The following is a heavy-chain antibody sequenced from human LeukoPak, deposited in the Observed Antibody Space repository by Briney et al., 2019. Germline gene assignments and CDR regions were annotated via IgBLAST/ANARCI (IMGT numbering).Heavy chain of an antibody. Sequence: GGSLRLSCAASGFTFSSYAMHWVRQAPGKGLEWVIVISDSGSVKYYADSVKGRFTISRDNSQNTLYLQMNSLRVEDTAVYFCAREVKSVYFDYWGQGTLVTVSS. CDR2: ISDSGSVK. J-gene: IGHJ4*02. CDR1: GFTFSSYA. V-gene: IGHV3-30*04. CDR3: AREVKSVYFDY.